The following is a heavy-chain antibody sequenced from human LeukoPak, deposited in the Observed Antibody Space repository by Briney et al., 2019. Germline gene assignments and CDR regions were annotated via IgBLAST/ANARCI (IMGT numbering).Heavy chain of an antibody. V-gene: IGHV3-21*01. CDR3: AATGVYYYYGMDV. J-gene: IGHJ6*02. D-gene: IGHD1-14*01. CDR2: ISSSSYI. Sequence: GGSLRLSCAASGFTFSSYSMNWVRQAPGKGLEWVSSISSSSYIYYADSVKGRFTISRDNAKNSLYLQMNSLRAEDTAVYYCAATGVYYYYGMDVWGQGTTVTVSS. CDR1: GFTFSSYS.